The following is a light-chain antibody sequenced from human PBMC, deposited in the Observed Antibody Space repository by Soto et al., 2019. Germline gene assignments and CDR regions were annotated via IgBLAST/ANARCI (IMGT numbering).Light chain of an antibody. CDR1: QSISNF. Sequence: DIQMTQSPSSLSASVGDRVTITCRASQSISNFLNWYQQKPGKAPKLLIYGASSLQSGVPARFSGSGSGTDFTLTISSLQPEDFATYYCQQSYSTPLTCGGGTKVESK. CDR3: QQSYSTPLT. CDR2: GAS. J-gene: IGKJ4*01. V-gene: IGKV1-39*01.